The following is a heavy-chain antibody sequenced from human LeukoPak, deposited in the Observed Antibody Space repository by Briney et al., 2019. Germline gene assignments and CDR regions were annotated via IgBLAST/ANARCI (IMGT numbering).Heavy chain of an antibody. CDR3: ARDAPGGYSS. J-gene: IGHJ3*01. CDR1: GGSFSGYY. Sequence: SETLSLTCAVYGGSFSGYYWSWIRQPPGKGLEWIGEINHSGSTNYNPSLKGRVTISVDTSKNQFSLKLSSVTAADTAVYYCARDAPGGYSSWGQGTMVTVSS. CDR2: INHSGST. D-gene: IGHD2-15*01. V-gene: IGHV4-34*01.